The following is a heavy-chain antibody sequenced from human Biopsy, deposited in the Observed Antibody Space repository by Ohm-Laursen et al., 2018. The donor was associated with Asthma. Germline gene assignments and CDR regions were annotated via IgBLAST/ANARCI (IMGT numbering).Heavy chain of an antibody. D-gene: IGHD6-19*01. CDR3: ARGDSSGWSHYYFDY. Sequence: SLRLSCAASGFTVSRDHMFWVRQAPGKGLEWVSVIYSGGTSHTADSVRGRFTISRDFYKNTLYLQMDRLRAEDTAVYYCARGDSSGWSHYYFDYWGQGTLVTVSS. V-gene: IGHV3-53*01. CDR2: IYSGGTS. CDR1: GFTVSRDH. J-gene: IGHJ4*02.